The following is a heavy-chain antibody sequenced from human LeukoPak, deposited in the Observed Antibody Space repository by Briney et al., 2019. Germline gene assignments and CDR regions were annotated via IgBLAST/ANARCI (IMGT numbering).Heavy chain of an antibody. J-gene: IGHJ6*03. CDR2: IYSSGST. CDR3: AREISYFDWLLGYYYYYMDV. CDR1: GGSISSYY. Sequence: SETLSLTCTVSGGSISSYYWSWIRQPAGKGLEWIGRIYSSGSTNYNPSLKSRVTMSVDTSKNQFSLKLSSVTAADTAVYYCAREISYFDWLLGYYYYYMDVWGKGTTGTVSS. V-gene: IGHV4-4*07. D-gene: IGHD3-9*01.